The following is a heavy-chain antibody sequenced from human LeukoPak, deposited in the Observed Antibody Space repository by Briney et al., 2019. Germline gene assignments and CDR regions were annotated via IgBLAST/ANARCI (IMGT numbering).Heavy chain of an antibody. D-gene: IGHD5-24*01. CDR2: INPLSGVT. Sequence: GASVKVSCKASGYTFTGYYLHWLRQAPGQGLEWMGWINPLSGVTNYAQKFQGRVTMTRDTSISTAFMDLSSLKSDDTALYYCARDMRRWLHCFDYWGQGTLVTVSS. J-gene: IGHJ4*02. CDR1: GYTFTGYY. CDR3: ARDMRRWLHCFDY. V-gene: IGHV1-2*02.